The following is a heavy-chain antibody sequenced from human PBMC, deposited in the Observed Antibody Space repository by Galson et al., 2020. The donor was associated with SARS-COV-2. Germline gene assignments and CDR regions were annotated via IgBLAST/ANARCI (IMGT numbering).Heavy chain of an antibody. J-gene: IGHJ4*02. Sequence: SETLSLTCTVSGGSISSGSYYWSWIRQPAGKGLEWIGHIYTSGSTNYNPSLKSRVTISVDTSKNQFSLKLSSVTAADTAVYYCARLLLQWDKAHVDYGGQGTLVTVSS. V-gene: IGHV4-61*09. CDR2: IYTSGST. D-gene: IGHD1-26*01. CDR3: ARLLLQWDKAHVDY. CDR1: GGSISSGSYY.